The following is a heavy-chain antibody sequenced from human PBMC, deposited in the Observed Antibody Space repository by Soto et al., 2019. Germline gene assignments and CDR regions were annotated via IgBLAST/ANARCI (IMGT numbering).Heavy chain of an antibody. Sequence: GGSLRLSCAASGFTFDDYAMHWVRQAPGKGLEWVSGISWNSGSIGYADSVKGRFTISRDNAKNSLYLQMNSLRAEDTALYYCAKVLSIAARAFDIWGQGTMVTVSS. D-gene: IGHD6-6*01. CDR1: GFTFDDYA. CDR3: AKVLSIAARAFDI. V-gene: IGHV3-9*01. CDR2: ISWNSGSI. J-gene: IGHJ3*02.